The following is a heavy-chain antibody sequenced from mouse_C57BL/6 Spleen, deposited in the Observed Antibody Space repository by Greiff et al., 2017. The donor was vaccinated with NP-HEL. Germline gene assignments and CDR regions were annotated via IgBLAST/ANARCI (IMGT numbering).Heavy chain of an antibody. Sequence: VQLKESGGDLVKPGGSLKLSCAASGFTFSSYGMSWVRQTPDKRLEWVATISSGGSYTYYPDSVKGRFTISRDNAKNTLYLQMSSLKSEDTAMYYCARLEDYDWYFDVWGTGTTVTVSS. D-gene: IGHD2-4*01. J-gene: IGHJ1*03. CDR1: GFTFSSYG. CDR3: ARLEDYDWYFDV. V-gene: IGHV5-6*01. CDR2: ISSGGSYT.